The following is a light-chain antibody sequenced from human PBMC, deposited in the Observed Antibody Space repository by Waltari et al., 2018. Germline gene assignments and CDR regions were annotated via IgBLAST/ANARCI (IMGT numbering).Light chain of an antibody. V-gene: IGKV4-1*01. CDR3: QQFYISPQT. Sequence: DIVTTQSPDSLPVSLGERATINCKSSQSVLYSSNNKNYLAWYQQKPGQPPKLLIYWASTRESGVPDRFSGSGSGTDFTLTISSLQAEDVAVYYCQQFYISPQTFGQGTKVEIK. J-gene: IGKJ1*01. CDR1: QSVLYSSNNKNY. CDR2: WAS.